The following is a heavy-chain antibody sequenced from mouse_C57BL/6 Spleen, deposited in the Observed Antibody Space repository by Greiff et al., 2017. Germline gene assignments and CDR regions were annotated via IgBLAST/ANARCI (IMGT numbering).Heavy chain of an antibody. Sequence: VQLQQPGAELVRPGSSVKLSCKASGYTFTSYWMHWVKQRPIQGLEWIGNIDPSDSETHYNQKFKDKATLTVDKSSSTAYMQLSSLTSEDSAVYYCAREGLGRGEDYWGQGTTLTVSS. J-gene: IGHJ2*01. CDR2: IDPSDSET. CDR3: AREGLGRGEDY. CDR1: GYTFTSYW. V-gene: IGHV1-52*01. D-gene: IGHD4-1*01.